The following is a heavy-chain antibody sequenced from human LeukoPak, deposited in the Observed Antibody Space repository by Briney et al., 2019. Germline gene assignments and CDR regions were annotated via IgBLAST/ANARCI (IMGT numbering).Heavy chain of an antibody. CDR3: ARDGSKTTVYGDYGGMDV. CDR2: TYYRSKWYN. CDR1: GDSVSSNSAA. D-gene: IGHD4-17*01. J-gene: IGHJ6*02. Sequence: SQTLSLTCAISGDSVSSNSAAWNRIRQSPSRGLEWLGRTYYRSKWYNDYAVSVKSPITINPDTSKNQFSLQLNSVTPEDTAVYYCARDGSKTTVYGDYGGMDVWGQGTTVTVSS. V-gene: IGHV6-1*01.